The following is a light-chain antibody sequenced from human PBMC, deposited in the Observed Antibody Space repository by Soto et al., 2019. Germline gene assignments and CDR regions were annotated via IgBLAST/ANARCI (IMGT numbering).Light chain of an antibody. V-gene: IGLV2-14*01. J-gene: IGLJ2*01. Sequence: QSALTQPASVSGSPGQSITISCTGTSSDVGGYNYVSWYQQHPGKAPKLMIYDVSNRTSGVSNRCSGSTSGNTASLTISGLQAEDEADYYCSSYTSSSTLVVFGGGTKLTVL. CDR2: DVS. CDR3: SSYTSSSTLVV. CDR1: SSDVGGYNY.